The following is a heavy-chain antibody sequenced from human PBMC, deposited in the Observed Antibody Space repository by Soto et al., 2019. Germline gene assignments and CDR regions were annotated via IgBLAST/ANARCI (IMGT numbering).Heavy chain of an antibody. Sequence: QVQLQQWGAGLLKPSETLSLTCAVYGGSFSGYYWSWIRQPPGKGLEWIGEINHSGSTNYNPSLKSRVTISVDTSKNQFSLKLSSVTAADTAVYYCARGKVPPWFDPWGQGTLVTVSS. CDR2: INHSGST. J-gene: IGHJ5*02. CDR3: ARGKVPPWFDP. CDR1: GGSFSGYY. V-gene: IGHV4-34*01.